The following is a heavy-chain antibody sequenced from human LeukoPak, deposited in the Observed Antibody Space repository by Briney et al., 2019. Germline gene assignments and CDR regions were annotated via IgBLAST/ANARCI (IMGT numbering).Heavy chain of an antibody. CDR1: GFTFSNYA. Sequence: GGSLRLSCAASGFTFSNYAMHWVRQAPGKGLEWVAAIGFDGNKSYYADSVKGRFTVSRDNSKKTLDLQMTSLRVEDTAVFYCARGPPECTNGICYSRNNWYFDLWGRGTLVTVSS. CDR2: IGFDGNKS. V-gene: IGHV3-33*08. CDR3: ARGPPECTNGICYSRNNWYFDL. J-gene: IGHJ2*01. D-gene: IGHD2-8*01.